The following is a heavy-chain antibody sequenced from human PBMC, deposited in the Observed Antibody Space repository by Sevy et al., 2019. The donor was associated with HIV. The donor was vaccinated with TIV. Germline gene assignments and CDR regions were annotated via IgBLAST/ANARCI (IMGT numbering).Heavy chain of an antibody. CDR1: GFTFSDHY. CDR3: STHAGIAAAGSVFDY. D-gene: IGHD6-13*01. Sequence: GGSLKISCAASGFTFSDHYMEWVRQAPGKGLEWVGRTRNKADGYTTEYAASVKGRFTISRDDSENSLYLQMNSLKTEDTAVYYCSTHAGIAAAGSVFDYWGQGALVTVSS. CDR2: TRNKADGYTT. J-gene: IGHJ4*02. V-gene: IGHV3-72*01.